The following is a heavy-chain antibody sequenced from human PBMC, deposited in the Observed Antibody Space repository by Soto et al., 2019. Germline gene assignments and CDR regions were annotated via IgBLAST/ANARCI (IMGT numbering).Heavy chain of an antibody. CDR2: IYYSGST. V-gene: IGHV4-31*03. CDR3: ARGAIFGVVITWVGGMDV. J-gene: IGHJ6*02. Sequence: SETLSLTCTVSGGSISSGGYYWSWIRQHPGKGLEWIGYIYYSGSTYYNPSLKSRVTISVDTSKNQFSLKLSSVTAADTAVYYCARGAIFGVVITWVGGMDVWGQGTTVTVSS. D-gene: IGHD3-3*01. CDR1: GGSISSGGYY.